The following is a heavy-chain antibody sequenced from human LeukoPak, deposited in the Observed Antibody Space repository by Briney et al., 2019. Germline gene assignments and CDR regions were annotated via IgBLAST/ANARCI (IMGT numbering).Heavy chain of an antibody. J-gene: IGHJ6*02. CDR1: GGSISSYY. D-gene: IGHD3-22*01. CDR2: IYTSGST. V-gene: IGHV4-4*07. CDR3: ARVSYDSSGYWSPVQYYYGMDV. Sequence: SETLSLTCTVSGGSISSYYWSWIRQPAGKGLEWIGRIYTSGSTNYNPSLKSRVTMSVDTSKNQFSLKLSSVTAADTAVYYCARVSYDSSGYWSPVQYYYGMDVWGQGTTVTVSS.